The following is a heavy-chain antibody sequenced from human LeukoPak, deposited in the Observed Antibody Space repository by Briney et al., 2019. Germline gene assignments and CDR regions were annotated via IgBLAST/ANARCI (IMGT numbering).Heavy chain of an antibody. CDR1: GYTFTSCA. V-gene: IGHV1-3*01. CDR2: INAGNGNT. D-gene: IGHD2-8*01. J-gene: IGHJ5*02. CDR3: ARESVYGRRFDP. Sequence: ASVKVSCKASGYTFTSCAVHWVRQAPGQRLEWMGWINAGNGNTEYSQKFQGRVTITRDTSASTVYMELSSLRSEDTAVYYCARESVYGRRFDPWGQGTLVTVSS.